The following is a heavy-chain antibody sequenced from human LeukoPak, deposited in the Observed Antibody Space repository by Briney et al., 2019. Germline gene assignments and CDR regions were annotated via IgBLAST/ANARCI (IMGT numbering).Heavy chain of an antibody. CDR2: ISAYNGNT. CDR3: ARTRYGDYLGDYFDC. Sequence: ASVKVSCKASGYTFTRYGISWVRQAPGQGLEWMGWISAYNGNTNYAQKLQGRVTMTTDTSTSTAYMELRRLRSDDPAVYYCARTRYGDYLGDYFDCWGQGTLVTVSS. D-gene: IGHD4-17*01. V-gene: IGHV1-18*01. J-gene: IGHJ4*02. CDR1: GYTFTRYG.